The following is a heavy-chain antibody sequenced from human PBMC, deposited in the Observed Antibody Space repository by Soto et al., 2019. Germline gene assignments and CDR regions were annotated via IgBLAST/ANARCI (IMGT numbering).Heavy chain of an antibody. CDR2: IYSGSST. CDR3: ARDPWAADY. D-gene: IGHD3-16*01. V-gene: IGHV3-66*01. Sequence: EVQLVESGGGLVQPGGSLRLSCAASGFTVSTKYMSRVRQAPGKGLEWVSVIYSGSSTFYADSVRGRFTISRDNSKNTVNLQMNSLRAEDTAVYYCARDPWAADYWGQGTLVTVSS. CDR1: GFTVSTKY. J-gene: IGHJ4*02.